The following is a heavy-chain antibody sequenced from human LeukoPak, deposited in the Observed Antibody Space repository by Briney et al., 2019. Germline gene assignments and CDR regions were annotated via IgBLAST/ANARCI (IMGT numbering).Heavy chain of an antibody. V-gene: IGHV1-46*01. D-gene: IGHD2-2*01. Sequence: ASVKVSCKSSGYTFTTYYIHWVRQAPGQGLEWMGVINPSGGSTSFAQKFQARLTMTRDTSTSTVYMELSGLRSEDTAVYYCAREIVVVPAAMGFDPWGQGTLVTVSS. J-gene: IGHJ5*02. CDR2: INPSGGST. CDR3: AREIVVVPAAMGFDP. CDR1: GYTFTTYY.